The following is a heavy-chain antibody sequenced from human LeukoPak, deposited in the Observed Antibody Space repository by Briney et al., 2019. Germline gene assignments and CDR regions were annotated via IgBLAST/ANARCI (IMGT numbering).Heavy chain of an antibody. CDR1: GYTFTSYS. D-gene: IGHD5-12*01. Sequence: GASVKVSCKASGYTFTSYSMHWVRQAPGQSLEWMGWINAGNGKTKYSQKFQGRVTITRDTSASTAYMELRSLRSEDTAVYYCARDWLEPYDYYGMDVWGQGTTVTVSS. V-gene: IGHV1-3*01. J-gene: IGHJ6*02. CDR2: INAGNGKT. CDR3: ARDWLEPYDYYGMDV.